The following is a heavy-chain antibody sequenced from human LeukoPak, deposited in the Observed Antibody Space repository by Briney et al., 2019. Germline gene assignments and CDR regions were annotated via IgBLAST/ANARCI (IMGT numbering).Heavy chain of an antibody. CDR1: GFTFSSYW. Sequence: PGGSLRLSCAASGFTFSSYWMSWVRQAPGKGLEWVANIKQDGSEKYYVDSVKGRFTISRDNAKNSLYLQMNSLRAEDTAVYYCAREWDNRWLQSSYYYYYMDVWGKGTTVTISS. V-gene: IGHV3-7*01. J-gene: IGHJ6*03. CDR2: IKQDGSEK. CDR3: AREWDNRWLQSSYYYYYMDV. D-gene: IGHD5-24*01.